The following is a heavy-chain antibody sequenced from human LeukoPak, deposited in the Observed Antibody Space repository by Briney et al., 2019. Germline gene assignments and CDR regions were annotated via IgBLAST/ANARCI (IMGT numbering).Heavy chain of an antibody. D-gene: IGHD2-2*01. J-gene: IGHJ4*02. Sequence: GESLKISCKGSGYSFTSYWIGWVRQMPGKGLEWMGIIYPGDSDTRYSPSFQGQVTISADKSISTAYLQWSSLKASDTAMYYCARLVGYCSSTSCSQLDYWGQGTLVTVSS. V-gene: IGHV5-51*01. CDR3: ARLVGYCSSTSCSQLDY. CDR1: GYSFTSYW. CDR2: IYPGDSDT.